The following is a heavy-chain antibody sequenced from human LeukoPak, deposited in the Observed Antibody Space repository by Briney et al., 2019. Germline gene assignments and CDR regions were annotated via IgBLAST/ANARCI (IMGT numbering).Heavy chain of an antibody. D-gene: IGHD1-26*01. V-gene: IGHV3-48*01. Sequence: GGSLRLSCAASGLTFSTYSMNWVRQAPGKGLEWVSYIGSSSSTIYYADSVKGRFTISRDNAKNSLYLQMNSLRAEDTAVYYCARGSYEIDYWGQGTLVTVSS. J-gene: IGHJ4*02. CDR2: IGSSSSTI. CDR3: ARGSYEIDY. CDR1: GLTFSTYS.